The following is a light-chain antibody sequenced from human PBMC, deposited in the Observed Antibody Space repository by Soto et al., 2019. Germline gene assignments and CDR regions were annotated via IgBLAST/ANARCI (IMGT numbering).Light chain of an antibody. Sequence: EIVMTQSPATLSVPPGERATLSCRASQNVRSNLAWYQQKPGQAPRLLIYDASSRATGSPDRFSGSGSGTDFTLTISRLEPEDFEVYYCQQYGRSPGLFTFGPGTKVDIK. CDR1: QNVRSN. J-gene: IGKJ3*01. CDR3: QQYGRSPGLFT. CDR2: DAS. V-gene: IGKV3-20*01.